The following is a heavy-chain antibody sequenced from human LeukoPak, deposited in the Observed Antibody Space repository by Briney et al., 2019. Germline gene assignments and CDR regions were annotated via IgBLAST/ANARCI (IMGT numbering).Heavy chain of an antibody. CDR2: IIPIFGTA. CDR3: ARAAEMASLLYFQH. CDR1: GGTFSSYA. V-gene: IGHV1-69*13. D-gene: IGHD5-24*01. J-gene: IGHJ1*01. Sequence: EASVKVSCKASGGTFSSYAISWVRQAPGQGLEWMGGIIPIFGTANYAQKFQGRVTITADESTSTAYMELSSLRSENTAVYYCARAAEMASLLYFQHWGQGTLVTVSS.